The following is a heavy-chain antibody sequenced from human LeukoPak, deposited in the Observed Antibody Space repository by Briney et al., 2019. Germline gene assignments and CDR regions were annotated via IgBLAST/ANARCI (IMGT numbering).Heavy chain of an antibody. D-gene: IGHD1/OR15-1a*01. CDR3: AKINNDDDY. V-gene: IGHV3-30*18. CDR1: GFTFTTFG. CDR2: ISPDGNIE. J-gene: IGHJ4*02. Sequence: PGGSLRLSCAASGFTFTTFGIHWVRQAPGKGLEWVAAISPDGNIEYYTDSVKGRFTISRDNSKNMIYLQMNSLRAEDSAVYYCAKINNDDDYWGQGTLVTVSS.